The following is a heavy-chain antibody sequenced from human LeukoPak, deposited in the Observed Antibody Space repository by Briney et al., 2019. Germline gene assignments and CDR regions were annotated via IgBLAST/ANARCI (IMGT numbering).Heavy chain of an antibody. J-gene: IGHJ4*02. D-gene: IGHD2-2*01. V-gene: IGHV3-48*04. CDR3: ARDRGYCRGTTCYAYYFDS. CDR1: GFTFSSYS. CDR2: ISSSSSTI. Sequence: PGGSLRLSCAASGFTFSSYSMNWVRQAPGKGLEWVSYISSSSSTIYYADSVKGRFTISRDNAKNSLYLQMNSLRAEDTAVYYCARDRGYCRGTTCYAYYFDSWGQGTLVTVSS.